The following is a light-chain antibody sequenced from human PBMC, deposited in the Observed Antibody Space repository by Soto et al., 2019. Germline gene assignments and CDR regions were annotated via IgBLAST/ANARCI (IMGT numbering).Light chain of an antibody. CDR3: QQSYITPPT. CDR2: GAS. Sequence: IQMTQSPSSLSASVGDRVAITCRATQSINSYLNWYQQKPGKAPKLLISGASSLQGGVPSRFSGSGSGTDFTLTISSLQPEDFATYFCQQSYITPPTFGQGTKVEIK. V-gene: IGKV1-39*01. J-gene: IGKJ1*01. CDR1: QSINSY.